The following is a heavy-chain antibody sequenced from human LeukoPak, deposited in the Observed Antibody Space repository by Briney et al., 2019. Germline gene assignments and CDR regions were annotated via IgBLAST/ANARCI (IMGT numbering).Heavy chain of an antibody. CDR2: IYYSGST. D-gene: IGHD2-8*01. CDR3: EVSGGSTNGIYFDY. CDR1: GGSISSGGYY. Sequence: PSQTLSLTCTVSGGSISSGGYYWSWIRQHPGKGLEWIGYIYYSGSTYYNPSLKSRVTISVDTSKNQFSLKLSSVTAADTAVYYCEVSGGSTNGIYFDYWGQGTLVTVSS. J-gene: IGHJ4*02. V-gene: IGHV4-31*03.